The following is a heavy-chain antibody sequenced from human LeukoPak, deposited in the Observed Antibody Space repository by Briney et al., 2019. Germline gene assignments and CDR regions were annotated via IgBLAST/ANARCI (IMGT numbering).Heavy chain of an antibody. CDR2: IRGSGGST. Sequence: GGSLRLSCEASGFTFSRYGMSWVRQAPGKGLEWVSAIRGSGGSTYYADSVKGRFTISRDNSKNTLYLQMNSLRAEDTAVYYCAIAAWRAEYFQHWGQGTLVTVSS. CDR3: AIAAWRAEYFQH. D-gene: IGHD2-21*01. CDR1: GFTFSRYG. J-gene: IGHJ1*01. V-gene: IGHV3-23*01.